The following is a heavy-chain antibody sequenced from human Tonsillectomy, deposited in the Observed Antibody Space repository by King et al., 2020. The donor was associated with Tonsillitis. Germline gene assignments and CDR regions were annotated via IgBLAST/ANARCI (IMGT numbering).Heavy chain of an antibody. CDR1: GGTINGNNSY. J-gene: IGHJ4*02. Sequence: QLQESGPGLVKPSATLSLICTVSGGTINGNNSYGGWVRQPPGQGLEWIGSLYYSGTTYYNPSLKSQVTISVDTHKNHFSLRLTSVTAADTAVYHCVRHSPQPYCSSSSCYGVRSPFDYCGQGILVTVSS. D-gene: IGHD2-2*01. CDR2: LYYSGTT. V-gene: IGHV4-39*07. CDR3: VRHSPQPYCSSSSCYGVRSPFDY.